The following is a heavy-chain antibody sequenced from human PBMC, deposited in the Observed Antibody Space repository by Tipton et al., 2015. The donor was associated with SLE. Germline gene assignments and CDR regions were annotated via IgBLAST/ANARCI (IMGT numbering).Heavy chain of an antibody. CDR3: ARDDYLSYGMDV. CDR2: ISSSSSYI. V-gene: IGHV3-21*01. Sequence: SLRLSCAASGFTFSSYSMNWVRQAPGKGLEWVSSISSSSSYIYYADSVKGRFTISRDNAKNSLYLQMNSLRAEDTAVYYCARDDYLSYGMDVWGQGTTVTVSS. CDR1: GFTFSSYS. J-gene: IGHJ6*02. D-gene: IGHD2/OR15-2a*01.